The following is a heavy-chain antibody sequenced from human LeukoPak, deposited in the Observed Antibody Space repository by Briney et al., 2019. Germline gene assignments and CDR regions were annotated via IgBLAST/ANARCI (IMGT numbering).Heavy chain of an antibody. CDR2: ISYDGSNK. D-gene: IGHD3-16*02. CDR1: GFTFSSYA. J-gene: IGHJ4*02. Sequence: GGSLRLSCAASGFTFSSYAMHWVRQAPGKGLEWVALISYDGSNKYYADSVKGRFTISRDNSKNTLYLQMNSLRAEDTAVYYCARDFFAFGGVIALLDYWGQGTLVTVSS. V-gene: IGHV3-30*04. CDR3: ARDFFAFGGVIALLDY.